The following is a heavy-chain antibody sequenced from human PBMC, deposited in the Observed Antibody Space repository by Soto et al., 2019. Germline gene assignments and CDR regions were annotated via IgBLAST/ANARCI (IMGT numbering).Heavy chain of an antibody. CDR2: ISSSGSTI. Sequence: QVQLVESGGGLVKPGGSLRLSCAASGFTFSDYYMSWIRQAPGEGLEWVSYISSSGSTIFYADSVKGRCNTSRDNAKNSLYLQMNSLRAEDTAVYYCAGGAAMAYGMDVWGQGTTVTVSS. J-gene: IGHJ6*02. V-gene: IGHV3-11*01. CDR3: AGGAAMAYGMDV. CDR1: GFTFSDYY. D-gene: IGHD5-18*01.